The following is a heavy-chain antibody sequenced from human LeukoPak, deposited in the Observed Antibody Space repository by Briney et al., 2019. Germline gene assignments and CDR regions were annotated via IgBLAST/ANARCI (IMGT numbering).Heavy chain of an antibody. CDR3: ARDLTYGSGTPSYYFDY. CDR1: GYTFTGYY. J-gene: IGHJ4*02. V-gene: IGHV1-2*02. Sequence: ASVKVSCKASGYTFTGYYIHWVRQAPGQGLERMGWINPNSGGTNYAQKFQGRVTMTRDTSISTAYMELSRLRSDDTAVYYCARDLTYGSGTPSYYFDYWGQGTLVTVSS. CDR2: INPNSGGT. D-gene: IGHD3-10*01.